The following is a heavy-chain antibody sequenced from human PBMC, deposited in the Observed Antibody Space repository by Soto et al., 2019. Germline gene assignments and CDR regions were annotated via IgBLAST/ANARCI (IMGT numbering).Heavy chain of an antibody. CDR1: GDSMDSGAYY. Sequence: QVQLQESGPGLVKPSQTLSLTCTVSGDSMDSGAYYWSWIRQHPGKGLEWIGYIYYRGNTYYNPSLRRRVTISLDTSKSQFSLRLSSVTAADSAVYYCARDPFGGVIAAWGQGILVTVSS. CDR2: IYYRGNT. V-gene: IGHV4-31*03. J-gene: IGHJ5*01. CDR3: ARDPFGGVIAA. D-gene: IGHD3-16*01.